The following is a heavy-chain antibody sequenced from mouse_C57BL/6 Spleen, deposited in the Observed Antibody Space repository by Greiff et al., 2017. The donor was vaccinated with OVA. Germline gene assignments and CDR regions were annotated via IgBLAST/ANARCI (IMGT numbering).Heavy chain of an antibody. CDR1: GYTFTSYW. CDR2: IDPSDSYT. CDR3: ARDPHYGSPYAMDD. J-gene: IGHJ4*01. V-gene: IGHV1-50*01. D-gene: IGHD1-1*01. Sequence: QVQLQQPGAELVKPGASVKLSCKASGYTFTSYWMQWVKQRPGQGLEWIGEIDPSDSYTNYNQKFKGKATLTVDTSSSTAYMQLSSLTSEDSAVYYCARDPHYGSPYAMDDWGQGTSVTVSS.